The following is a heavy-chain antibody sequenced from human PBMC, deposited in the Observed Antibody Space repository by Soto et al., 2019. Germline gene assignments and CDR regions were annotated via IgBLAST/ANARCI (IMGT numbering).Heavy chain of an antibody. D-gene: IGHD3-10*01. V-gene: IGHV3-30*18. Sequence: GGSLRLSCAASGFTCSSYGMHWVRQAPGKGLEWVAVISYDGSNKYYADSVKGRFTISRDNSKNTLYLQMNSLRAEDTAVYYCAKDHRPYGLAPPDYGCQGALVNVSS. CDR3: AKDHRPYGLAPPDY. CDR1: GFTCSSYG. CDR2: ISYDGSNK. J-gene: IGHJ4*02.